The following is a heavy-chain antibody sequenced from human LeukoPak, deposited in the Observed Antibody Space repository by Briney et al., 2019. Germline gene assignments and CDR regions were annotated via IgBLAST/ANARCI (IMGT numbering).Heavy chain of an antibody. V-gene: IGHV4-31*03. D-gene: IGHD3-22*01. CDR2: IYHSGST. Sequence: PSETLSLTCTVSGGSISSGGYYWSWICQHPGKGLEWIGYIYHSGSTSYNPSLKSRVTISVDTSKNQFSLKLNSVTAADTAVYYCARGGTYYYDSSGYMWGQGTLVTVSS. CDR1: GGSISSGGYY. J-gene: IGHJ4*02. CDR3: ARGGTYYYDSSGYM.